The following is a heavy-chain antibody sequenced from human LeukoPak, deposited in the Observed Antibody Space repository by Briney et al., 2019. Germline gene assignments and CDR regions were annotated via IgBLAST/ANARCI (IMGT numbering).Heavy chain of an antibody. D-gene: IGHD2-15*01. J-gene: IGHJ3*02. CDR2: ISSSDTTI. CDR1: GFPFSNYN. CDR3: ARFGIEGPYCSGGSCYSYAFDI. V-gene: IGHV3-48*04. Sequence: VQPGGSLRLSCAASGFPFSNYNWNWVRQAPGKGLEWLSYISSSDTTIYYADSVKGRFTISRDNAKNSLYLQMNSLRAEDTAVYYCARFGIEGPYCSGGSCYSYAFDIWGQGTMVTVSS.